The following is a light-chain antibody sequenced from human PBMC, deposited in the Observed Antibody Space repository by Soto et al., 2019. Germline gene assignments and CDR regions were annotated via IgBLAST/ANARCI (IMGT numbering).Light chain of an antibody. CDR1: QGISSY. CDR2: AAS. Sequence: DIQLTQSPSFLSASVGDRVTITCRASQGISSYLAWYQQKPGKAPKLLIYAASTLQSGVPSRFSGSGSGTXXXXXXXSLXXXXXXXYYCQQLNSYPITFGQGTRLEIK. CDR3: QQLNSYPIT. V-gene: IGKV1-9*01. J-gene: IGKJ5*01.